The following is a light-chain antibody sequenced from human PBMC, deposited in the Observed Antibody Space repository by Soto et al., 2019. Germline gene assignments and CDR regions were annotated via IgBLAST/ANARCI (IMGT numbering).Light chain of an antibody. Sequence: GDRVTITCRASQSISSYLNWYQQKPGKAPKLLIYAASSLQSGVPSRFSGSGSGTDFTLTISSLQPEDFATYYCQQSYSTPYTFGQGTKLEIK. CDR2: AAS. V-gene: IGKV1-39*01. CDR3: QQSYSTPYT. J-gene: IGKJ2*01. CDR1: QSISSY.